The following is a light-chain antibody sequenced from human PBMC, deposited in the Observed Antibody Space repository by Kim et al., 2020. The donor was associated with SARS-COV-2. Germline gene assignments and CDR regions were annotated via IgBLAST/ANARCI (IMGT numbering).Light chain of an antibody. CDR1: QSVDTS. J-gene: IGKJ1*01. V-gene: IGKV3-15*01. CDR3: QQYDSSPLT. CDR2: GAS. Sequence: VSPGEKATLSCRASQSVDTSLAWYQQMPGQTPRLLIYGASTRATGIPARFSGSGSGTEFTRSISSLQSEDFAVYYCQQYDSSPLTFVQGTKVDTK.